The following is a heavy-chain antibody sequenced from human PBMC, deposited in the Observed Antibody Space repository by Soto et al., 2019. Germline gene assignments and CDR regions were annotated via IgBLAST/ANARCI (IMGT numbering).Heavy chain of an antibody. CDR3: ARSSPYNWNYFGSNAFDI. D-gene: IGHD1-7*01. CDR2: INHSGST. V-gene: IGHV4-34*01. Sequence: XETLSLTCAVYGGSFNGYYWSWIRQPPGKGLEWIGEINHSGSTNYNPSLKSRVTISVDTSKNQFSLKLSSVTAADTAVYYCARSSPYNWNYFGSNAFDIWGQGTMVTVSS. CDR1: GGSFNGYY. J-gene: IGHJ3*02.